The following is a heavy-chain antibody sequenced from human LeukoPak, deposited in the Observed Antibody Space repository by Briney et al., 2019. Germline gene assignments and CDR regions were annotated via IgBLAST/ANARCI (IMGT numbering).Heavy chain of an antibody. Sequence: PGGSLRLSCAASGFTVSHYAMHWVRQAPGKGLEYVSAVSSNGESTFYATSVKGRFTISRDSSKNTLYLQMGSLRPEDTAVYYCARDLGAYDYWGQGTLVTVSS. J-gene: IGHJ4*02. V-gene: IGHV3-64*01. CDR2: VSSNGEST. CDR3: ARDLGAYDY. D-gene: IGHD1-26*01. CDR1: GFTVSHYA.